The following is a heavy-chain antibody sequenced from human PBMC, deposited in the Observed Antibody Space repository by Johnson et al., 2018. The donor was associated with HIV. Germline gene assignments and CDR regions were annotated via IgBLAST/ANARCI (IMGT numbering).Heavy chain of an antibody. CDR1: SNYG. J-gene: IGHJ3*02. Sequence: SNYGIHWVRQAPGKGLEWLSLISYDGSNKYYADSVKGRFTISRDKSKNTLYLQMNSLRAEDTAVYYCARDQGNYYDSSGKPKRAFDIWGQGTMVTVSS. D-gene: IGHD3-22*01. CDR2: ISYDGSNK. CDR3: ARDQGNYYDSSGKPKRAFDI. V-gene: IGHV3-30*19.